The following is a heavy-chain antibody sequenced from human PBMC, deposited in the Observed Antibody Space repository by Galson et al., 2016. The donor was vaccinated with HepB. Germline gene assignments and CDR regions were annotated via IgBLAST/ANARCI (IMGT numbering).Heavy chain of an antibody. Sequence: SLRLSCAASGFTFSTYAMSWVRQGPGKGLEWVSGVSGSGSSTDYADSVKGRFTISRDNSKNTLYLQMNSLRAEDTAVYYCAKDGLMVNADYYDGVDVWGQGTTVTVSS. CDR2: VSGSGSST. V-gene: IGHV3-23*01. J-gene: IGHJ6*02. CDR3: AKDGLMVNADYYDGVDV. CDR1: GFTFSTYA. D-gene: IGHD5-18*01.